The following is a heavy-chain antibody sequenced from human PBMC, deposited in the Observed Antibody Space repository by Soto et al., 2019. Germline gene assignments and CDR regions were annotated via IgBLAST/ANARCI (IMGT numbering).Heavy chain of an antibody. CDR1: GYTFTGYG. Sequence: QVQLVQSGAEVKKPGASVKVSCKASGYTFTGYGITWVRQAPGQGLEWMGWISDYNGNTQYAQKLQGRVTLTTDTSTSTAYMDLRSLRSDDTAVYYFARDSRRYCSSTSCHLDYWGQGTLVTVSS. CDR2: ISDYNGNT. CDR3: ARDSRRYCSSTSCHLDY. D-gene: IGHD2-2*01. J-gene: IGHJ4*02. V-gene: IGHV1-18*01.